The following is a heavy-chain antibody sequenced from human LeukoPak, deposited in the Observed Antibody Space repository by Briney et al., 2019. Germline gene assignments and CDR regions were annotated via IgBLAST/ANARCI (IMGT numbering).Heavy chain of an antibody. J-gene: IGHJ4*02. D-gene: IGHD6-6*01. CDR1: GFDFSNYG. CDR2: ISRDGTNK. CDR3: AKGAARRSGTFDY. Sequence: GGSLRLSCAASGFDFSNYGIHWVRQAPGKRLEWVALISRDGTNKFYADSVKGRFTISRDNAKNSLYLQMNSLRAEDMALYYCAKGAARRSGTFDYWGQGTLVTVSS. V-gene: IGHV3-30*18.